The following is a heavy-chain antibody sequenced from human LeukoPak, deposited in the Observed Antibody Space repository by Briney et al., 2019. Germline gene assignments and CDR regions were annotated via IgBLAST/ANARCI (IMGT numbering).Heavy chain of an antibody. CDR3: ALFDY. Sequence: GGSLRLSCAASGFTFSTYGINWVRQAPGKGLERVAAISSDGSITHYADSVKGRFTISRDNSKNTLYLEMSSLRAEDTAAYYCALFDYWGQGTLVTVSS. V-gene: IGHV3-30*03. J-gene: IGHJ4*02. CDR1: GFTFSTYG. CDR2: ISSDGSIT.